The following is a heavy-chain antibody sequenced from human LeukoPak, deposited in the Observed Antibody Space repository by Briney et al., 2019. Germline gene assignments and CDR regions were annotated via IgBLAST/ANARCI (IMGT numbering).Heavy chain of an antibody. J-gene: IGHJ2*01. CDR3: AKRIAAAGGDWYFDL. CDR2: IKQDGSEK. CDR1: GFTFSSYW. Sequence: GGSLRLSCAASGFTFSSYWMSWVRQAPGKGLEWVANIKQDGSEKYYVDSVKGRFTISRDNAKNSLYLQMNSLRAEDTGVYYCAKRIAAAGGDWYFDLWGRGTLVTVSS. V-gene: IGHV3-7*01. D-gene: IGHD6-13*01.